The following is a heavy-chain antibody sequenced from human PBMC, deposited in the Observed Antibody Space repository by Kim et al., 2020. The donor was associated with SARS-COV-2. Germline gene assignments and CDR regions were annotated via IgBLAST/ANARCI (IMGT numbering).Heavy chain of an antibody. D-gene: IGHD2-15*01. CDR3: ARGHIVVVVAAHFDY. V-gene: IGHV4-34*01. Sequence: PPTKGRLTISVDTPKNQFSLKLGSVTAADTAVYYCARGHIVVVVAAHFDYWGQGTLVTVSS. J-gene: IGHJ4*02.